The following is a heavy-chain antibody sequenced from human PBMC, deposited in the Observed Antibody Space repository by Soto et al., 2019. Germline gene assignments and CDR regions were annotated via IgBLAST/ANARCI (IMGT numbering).Heavy chain of an antibody. V-gene: IGHV1-69*13. CDR2: IIPIFGTA. J-gene: IGHJ6*02. CDR1: GGTFSGYA. Sequence: SVKVSCKASGGTFSGYAISWVRQAPGQGLEWMGGIIPIFGTANYAQKFQGRVTITADESTSTAYMELSSLRSEDTAVYYCASGLYYYDSSGYPYYYYGMDVWGQGTTVTVSS. CDR3: ASGLYYYDSSGYPYYYYGMDV. D-gene: IGHD3-22*01.